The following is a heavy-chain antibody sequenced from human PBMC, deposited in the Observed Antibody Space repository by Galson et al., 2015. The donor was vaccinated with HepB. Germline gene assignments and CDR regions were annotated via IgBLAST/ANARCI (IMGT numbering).Heavy chain of an antibody. CDR3: AMGYCGGDCPLGDYHYYYMGV. D-gene: IGHD2-21*01. Sequence: SVKVSCKDSGGAFTNYAINWVRQAPGKGPEWMGGIIPIFEKPDYSQKFRERLTLTADEATNTVYMELTSLRSEDTAVYYCAMGYCGGDCPLGDYHYYYMGVWGTGPTVTVS. V-gene: IGHV1-69*13. CDR1: GGAFTNYA. CDR2: IIPIFEKP. J-gene: IGHJ6*03.